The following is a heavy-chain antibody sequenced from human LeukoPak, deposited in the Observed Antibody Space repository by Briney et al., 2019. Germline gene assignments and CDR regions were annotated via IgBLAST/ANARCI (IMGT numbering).Heavy chain of an antibody. CDR1: GYSSTNYW. J-gene: IGHJ4*02. Sequence: KSGECLKISCKGSGYSSTNYWIAWVRQMPGKGLEWMGIIYPGDSDTRYNPSFQGQVIISVDKSINTAYLQWSSLKASDTAMYYCARHSGVTDHWGQGTLVTVSS. V-gene: IGHV5-51*01. CDR2: IYPGDSDT. CDR3: ARHSGVTDH. D-gene: IGHD3-3*01.